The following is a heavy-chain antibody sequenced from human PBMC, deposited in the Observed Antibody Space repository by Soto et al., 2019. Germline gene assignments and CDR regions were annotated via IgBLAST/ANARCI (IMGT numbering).Heavy chain of an antibody. V-gene: IGHV1-24*01. Sequence: ASVKVSCKVSGYTLTELSMHWVRQAPGKGLEWMGGFDPEDGETIYAQKFQGRVTMTEDTSTDTAYMELSSLRSEDTAVYYCATDSFSFGVPFFDYWGQGTLVTVSS. CDR2: FDPEDGET. J-gene: IGHJ4*02. CDR1: GYTLTELS. D-gene: IGHD3-10*01. CDR3: ATDSFSFGVPFFDY.